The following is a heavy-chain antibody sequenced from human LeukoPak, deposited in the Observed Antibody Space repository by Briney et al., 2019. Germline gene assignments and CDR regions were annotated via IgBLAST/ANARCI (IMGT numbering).Heavy chain of an antibody. CDR2: IYYSGST. Sequence: PSETLSLTCTVSGDSISGSSYYWGWLRQSPGKGLELIGLIYYSGSTNYNPSLKSRVTISVDTSKSQFSLKLNSVTAADTAVYHCARRAQWWTLATPTQGWFDPWGPGTLLIVSS. J-gene: IGHJ5*02. V-gene: IGHV4-39*01. CDR1: GDSISGSSYY. CDR3: ARRAQWWTLATPTQGWFDP. D-gene: IGHD2-15*01.